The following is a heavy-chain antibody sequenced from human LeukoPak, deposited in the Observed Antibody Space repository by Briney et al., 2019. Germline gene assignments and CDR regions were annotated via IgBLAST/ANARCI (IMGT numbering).Heavy chain of an antibody. CDR2: ISYDGSNK. CDR3: ARVGVPIAAAGRFDY. D-gene: IGHD6-13*01. Sequence: PGGSLRLSCAASGFTFSSYAMHWVRQAPGKGLEWVAVISYDGSNKYYADSVKGRFTISRDNSKNTLYLQMNSLRAEDTAVYYCARVGVPIAAAGRFDYWGQGTLVTVSS. V-gene: IGHV3-30-3*01. CDR1: GFTFSSYA. J-gene: IGHJ4*02.